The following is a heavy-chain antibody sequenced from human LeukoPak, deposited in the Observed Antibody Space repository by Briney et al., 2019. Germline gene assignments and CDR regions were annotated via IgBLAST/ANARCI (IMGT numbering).Heavy chain of an antibody. V-gene: IGHV1-2*02. CDR2: INPKSGGI. CDR1: WYTFTRYY. Sequence: ASVKVSCKASWYTFTRYYIHWGGPAPGQGVEWVGWINPKSGGIDYAQRLQGRVTMTTDTSIATAYMELSRLTPDDTAVYFCARGTIGSYSSVHDWGQGTLVTVSS. CDR3: ARGTIGSYSSVHD. D-gene: IGHD1-26*01. J-gene: IGHJ1*01.